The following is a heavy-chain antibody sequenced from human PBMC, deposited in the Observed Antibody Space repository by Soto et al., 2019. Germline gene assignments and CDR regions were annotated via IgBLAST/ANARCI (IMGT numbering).Heavy chain of an antibody. V-gene: IGHV1-3*01. J-gene: IGHJ4*02. CDR2: INGGNGNT. CDR1: GYTFSTYA. Sequence: QVQLLQSGAEVKKPGASVKVSSQAAGYTFSTYAMHWVRQAPGQGLEWMGWINGGNGNTKYSQKFQGRLTVTRDTSAATAYMELSSLTSGDTAVYYCAREFLGRFGVDRLDYWGQGTLVTVSS. D-gene: IGHD3-3*01. CDR3: AREFLGRFGVDRLDY.